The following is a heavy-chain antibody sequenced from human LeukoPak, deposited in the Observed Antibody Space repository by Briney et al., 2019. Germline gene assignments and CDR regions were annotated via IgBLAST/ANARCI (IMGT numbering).Heavy chain of an antibody. J-gene: IGHJ4*02. V-gene: IGHV3-21*01. Sequence: GGSLRLSCAASGFTFSSYSMNWVRQAPGKGLEWVSSISSSSYIYYADSVKGRFTISRDNAKNSLYLQMNSLRAEDTAVYYCARDRVLVDYVFDYWGQGTLVTVSS. CDR2: ISSSSYI. CDR1: GFTFSSYS. D-gene: IGHD4-17*01. CDR3: ARDRVLVDYVFDY.